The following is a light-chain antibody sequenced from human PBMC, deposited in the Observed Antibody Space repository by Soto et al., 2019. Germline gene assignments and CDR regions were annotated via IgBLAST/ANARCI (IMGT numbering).Light chain of an antibody. CDR1: QSIYSS. Sequence: DIQMTQSPSSLSASVGDRVTITCRASQSIYSSLNWYHQKPGKAPKLLIYAASNLQSRVPSRFSGSEAGTDFALSISILQPEDCATYYCQQSDSAPYTFGQGTKLEI. CDR3: QQSDSAPYT. V-gene: IGKV1-39*01. CDR2: AAS. J-gene: IGKJ2*01.